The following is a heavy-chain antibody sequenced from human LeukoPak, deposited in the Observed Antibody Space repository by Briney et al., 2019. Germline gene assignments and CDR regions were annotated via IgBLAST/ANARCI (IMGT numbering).Heavy chain of an antibody. CDR3: VAPSCGGGACYAFDF. Sequence: PGGSLRLSCAASGFTFSVFDMNWVRQAPGKGLEWISSITSSSTYKYYADSVRGRFTISRDNAKNSLFLQMDSLTADDTAVYYCVAPSCGGGACYAFDFWGQGILVTVSS. CDR1: GFTFSVFD. J-gene: IGHJ4*02. V-gene: IGHV3-21*01. CDR2: ITSSSTYK. D-gene: IGHD2-15*01.